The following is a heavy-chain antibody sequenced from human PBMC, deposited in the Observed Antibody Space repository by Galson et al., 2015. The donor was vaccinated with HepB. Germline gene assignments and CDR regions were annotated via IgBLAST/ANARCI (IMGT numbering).Heavy chain of an antibody. J-gene: IGHJ2*01. Sequence: SLRLSCAASGFTLSTFAMHWVRQAPGTGLEWVAVLWGDGSTTSRSDPGKGRLTISRDTSKNTVFLQMNSLRAEDTAVYYCARDAPGDQAGFDLWGRGTLVTVSS. CDR3: ARDAPGDQAGFDL. CDR2: LWGDGSTT. D-gene: IGHD2-2*01. V-gene: IGHV3-33*01. CDR1: GFTLSTFA.